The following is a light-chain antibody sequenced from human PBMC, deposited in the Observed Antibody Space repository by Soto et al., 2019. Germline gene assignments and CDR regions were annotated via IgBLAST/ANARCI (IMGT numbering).Light chain of an antibody. J-gene: IGKJ5*01. Sequence: EIVLTQSPGTLSLSPGERATLSCRASQSVSSKLAWYQQKPGQAPRLLISDASTRATGIPARFSGSGSGTEFTLTVSSLQSEDFAVYYCQQYIKWPITFGQGTRLEI. V-gene: IGKV3-15*01. CDR3: QQYIKWPIT. CDR1: QSVSSK. CDR2: DAS.